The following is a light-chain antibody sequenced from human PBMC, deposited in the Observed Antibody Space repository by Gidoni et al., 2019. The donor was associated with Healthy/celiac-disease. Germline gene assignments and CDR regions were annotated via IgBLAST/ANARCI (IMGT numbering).Light chain of an antibody. J-gene: IGKJ2*01. CDR2: AAS. Sequence: AIRMTQSPSSFSASTGDRVTITCRASRGISSYLAWYQQKPGKAPKLLIYAASTLQSGVPSRFSGSGSGTDFTLTISCLQSEDFATYYCQQYYSLWTFGQGTKLEIK. CDR3: QQYYSLWT. V-gene: IGKV1-8*01. CDR1: RGISSY.